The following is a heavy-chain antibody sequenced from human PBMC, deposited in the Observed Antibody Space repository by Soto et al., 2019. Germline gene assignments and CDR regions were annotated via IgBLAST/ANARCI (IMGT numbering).Heavy chain of an antibody. Sequence: TLSLTCTVSGGSISSGGYYWSWIRQHPGKGLEWIGYIYYSGSTYYNPSLKSRVTISVDPSKNQFSLKLSSVTATDTAVYYCARRADYYYYYGMDVWGQGTTVTVSS. CDR3: ARRADYYYYYGMDV. V-gene: IGHV4-31*03. J-gene: IGHJ6*02. CDR2: IYYSGST. CDR1: GGSISSGGYY.